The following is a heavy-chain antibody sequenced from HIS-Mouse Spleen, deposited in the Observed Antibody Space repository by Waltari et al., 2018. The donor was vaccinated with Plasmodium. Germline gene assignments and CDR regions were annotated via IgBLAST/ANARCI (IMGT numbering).Heavy chain of an antibody. V-gene: IGHV3-30*18. CDR2: ISYDGSNK. Sequence: QVQLVESGGGVVQPGRSLRRSCAASGFTLSSYGMHWVRPAPGKGLEWVAVISYDGSNKYYADSVKGRFTISRDNSKNTLYLQMNSLRAEDTAVYYCAKILSYSSSPEDYWGQGTLVTVSS. J-gene: IGHJ4*02. D-gene: IGHD6-6*01. CDR3: AKILSYSSSPEDY. CDR1: GFTLSSYG.